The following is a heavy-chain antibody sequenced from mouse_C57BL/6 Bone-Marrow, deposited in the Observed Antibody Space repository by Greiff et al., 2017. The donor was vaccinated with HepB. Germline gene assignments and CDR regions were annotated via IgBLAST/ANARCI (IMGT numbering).Heavy chain of an antibody. CDR2: IYPGSGST. V-gene: IGHV1-55*01. CDR1: GYTFTSYW. D-gene: IGHD1-1*01. J-gene: IGHJ4*01. Sequence: QVHVKQPGAELVKPGASVKMSCKASGYTFTSYWITWVKQRPGQGLEWIGDIYPGSGSTNYNEKFKSKATLTVDTSSSTAYMQLSSLTSEDSAVYYCARPLIYYYGSSTDYYAMDYWGQGTSVTVSS. CDR3: ARPLIYYYGSSTDYYAMDY.